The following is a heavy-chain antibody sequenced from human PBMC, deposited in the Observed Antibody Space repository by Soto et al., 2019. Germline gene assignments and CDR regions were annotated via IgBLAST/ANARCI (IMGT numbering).Heavy chain of an antibody. J-gene: IGHJ6*02. CDR3: ARTLYYYYGVDV. CDR1: GFTVSSNY. CDR2: IHSGGST. V-gene: IGHV3-53*02. Sequence: EVQLVETGGGLIQPGGSLRLACAASGFTVSSNYMSWVRQAPGKGLEWVSVIHSGGSTYYADSVKGRFTISRDDSQNTLYLQMNSLRAEDTAVYYCARTLYYYYGVDVWGQGTTVTVSS.